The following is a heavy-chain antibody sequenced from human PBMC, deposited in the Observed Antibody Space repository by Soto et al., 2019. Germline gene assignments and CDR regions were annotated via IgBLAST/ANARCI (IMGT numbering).Heavy chain of an antibody. CDR3: ARQHPLDSRVWYN. CDR2: IYPGDHET. D-gene: IGHD6-19*01. J-gene: IGHJ4*02. Sequence: PGESLKISCQSSGYTFSNFWIGWVRQLPGKGLEWMGIIYPGDHETRYSPSFHGKVTIPADRSTTTAFLQWSSLMASDTAIYYCARQHPLDSRVWYNWGQGTLVTVSS. V-gene: IGHV5-51*01. CDR1: GYTFSNFW.